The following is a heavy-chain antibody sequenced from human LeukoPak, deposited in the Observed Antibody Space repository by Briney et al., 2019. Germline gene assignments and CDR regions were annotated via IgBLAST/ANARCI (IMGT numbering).Heavy chain of an antibody. Sequence: SETLSLTCTVSGGSISSGSYYWSWIRQPAGKGLEWIGRIYTSGSTNYNPSLKSRVTISVDTSKNQFSLKLSSVTAADTAVYYCARVPWIPGYYYYYMDVWGKGTTVTVSS. J-gene: IGHJ6*03. V-gene: IGHV4-61*02. CDR2: IYTSGST. D-gene: IGHD5-12*01. CDR3: ARVPWIPGYYYYYMDV. CDR1: GGSISSGSYY.